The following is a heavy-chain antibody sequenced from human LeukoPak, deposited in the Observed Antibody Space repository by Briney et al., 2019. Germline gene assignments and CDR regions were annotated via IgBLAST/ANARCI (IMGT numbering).Heavy chain of an antibody. CDR2: ISYDGSNK. V-gene: IGHV3-30*03. CDR1: GFTFSSYG. CDR3: ARDLPHGGLDY. J-gene: IGHJ4*02. Sequence: PGGSLRLSCAASGFTFSSYGMHWVRQAPGKGLEWVAVISYDGSNKYYADSVKGRFTISRDNSKNTLYLQMNSLRAEDTAVYYCARDLPHGGLDYWGQGTLVTVSS. D-gene: IGHD3-3*01.